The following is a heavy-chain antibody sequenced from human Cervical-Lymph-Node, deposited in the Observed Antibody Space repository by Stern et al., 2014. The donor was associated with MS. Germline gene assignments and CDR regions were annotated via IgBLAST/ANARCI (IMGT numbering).Heavy chain of an antibody. CDR2: IYHCDSDT. J-gene: IGHJ4*02. CDR3: ARGSAGAGACFDY. D-gene: IGHD2-8*02. Sequence: MQLVQSGAEVKKPGESLKISCKGSGYTFSTSWIGWVRQMPGRGLEWMGMIYHCDSDTRYSPSFQGQITISADKSISTAYLQWNSLKASDTAIFYCARGSAGAGACFDYWGQGTLVTVSS. CDR1: GYTFSTSW. V-gene: IGHV5-51*01.